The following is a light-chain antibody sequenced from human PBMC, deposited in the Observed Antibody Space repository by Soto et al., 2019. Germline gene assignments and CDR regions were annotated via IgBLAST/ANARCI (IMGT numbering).Light chain of an antibody. CDR1: QSISNN. CDR2: GAS. V-gene: IGKV3-15*01. Sequence: EIVMTQSPATLSVSPGERATLSCRASQSISNNLAWYHQRPGQAPRLLIYGASTSATGIPARFTGRGSGTESTTTLSPLQSEGFAVYYCHQYNNWWKFGQGTRVEIK. J-gene: IGKJ1*01. CDR3: HQYNNWWK.